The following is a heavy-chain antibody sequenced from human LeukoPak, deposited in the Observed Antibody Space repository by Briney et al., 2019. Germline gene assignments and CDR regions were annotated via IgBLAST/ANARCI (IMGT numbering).Heavy chain of an antibody. D-gene: IGHD3-22*01. CDR3: ARGRTGYYDSSGYYYAGYYYYGMDV. Sequence: PSETLSLTCTVSGGSISSYYWSWIRQPPGKGLEWIGYIYYSGSTNYNPSLKSRVTISVDTSKNQFSLKLSSVTAADTAVYYCARGRTGYYDSSGYYYAGYYYYGMDVWGQGTTVTVSS. J-gene: IGHJ6*02. CDR2: IYYSGST. CDR1: GGSISSYY. V-gene: IGHV4-59*12.